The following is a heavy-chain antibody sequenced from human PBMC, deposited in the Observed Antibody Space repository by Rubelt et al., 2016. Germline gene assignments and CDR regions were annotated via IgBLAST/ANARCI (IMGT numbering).Heavy chain of an antibody. V-gene: IGHV4-39*07. CDR3: AIDGFGELLPFDY. CDR1: GGSISSSSYY. D-gene: IGHD3-10*01. Sequence: QLQLQEPGPGLVKPSETLSLTCTVSGGSISSSSYYWGWIRQPPGKGLEWIGSIYYSGSTYYNPSLKRRVHISGDTSNNQFSLKLSAVTAADTAVYYCAIDGFGELLPFDYWGQGTLVTVSA. J-gene: IGHJ4*02. CDR2: IYYSGST.